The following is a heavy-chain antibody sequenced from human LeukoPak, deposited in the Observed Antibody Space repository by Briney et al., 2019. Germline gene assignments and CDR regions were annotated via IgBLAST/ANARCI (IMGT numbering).Heavy chain of an antibody. CDR2: ISSSSSYI. D-gene: IGHD3-9*01. CDR3: AKDILRYFDWLSLDY. J-gene: IGHJ4*02. Sequence: GGSLRLSCAASGFTFSSYSMNWVRQAPGKGLEWVSSISSSSSYIYYADSVKGRFTISRDNAKNSLYLQMNSLRAEDTAVYYCAKDILRYFDWLSLDYWGQGTLVTVSS. V-gene: IGHV3-21*01. CDR1: GFTFSSYS.